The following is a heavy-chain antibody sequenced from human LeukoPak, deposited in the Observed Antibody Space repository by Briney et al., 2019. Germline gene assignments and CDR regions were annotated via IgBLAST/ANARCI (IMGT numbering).Heavy chain of an antibody. J-gene: IGHJ4*02. D-gene: IGHD6-19*01. CDR1: GFTVSSNY. V-gene: IGHV3-53*01. Sequence: AGGSLRLSCAASGFTVSSNYMSWVRQAPGKGLEWVSVIYSGGSTYYAGSVKGRLTISRENARNSLHLQMNSLKVEDTAVYYCVRAGYSSGRYRFDYWGQGILVTVSS. CDR3: VRAGYSSGRYRFDY. CDR2: IYSGGST.